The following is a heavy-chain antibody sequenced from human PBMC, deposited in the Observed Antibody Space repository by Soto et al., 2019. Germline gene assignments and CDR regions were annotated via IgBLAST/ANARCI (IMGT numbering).Heavy chain of an antibody. V-gene: IGHV4-31*03. CDR1: GGSISSGGYY. CDR3: ARVCGGDCHYGMDV. J-gene: IGHJ6*02. D-gene: IGHD2-21*02. Sequence: QVQLQESGPGLVQPSQTLSLTCTVSGGSISSGGYYWSWIRQHPGKGLEWIGYIYYSGSTYYNPSLKSRVTISVDTSKNQFSLKRSSVTAADTAVYYCARVCGGDCHYGMDVWGQGTTVTVSS. CDR2: IYYSGST.